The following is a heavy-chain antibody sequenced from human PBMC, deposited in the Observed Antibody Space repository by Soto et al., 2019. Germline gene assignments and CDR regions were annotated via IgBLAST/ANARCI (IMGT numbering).Heavy chain of an antibody. J-gene: IGHJ3*02. CDR1: GFTFSSYA. Sequence: GGSLRLSCAASGFTFSSYAMSWVRQAPGKGLEWVSAISGSGGSTYYADSVKGRFTISRDNSKNTLYLQMNSLRAEDTAVYYCANIKTPANYDYIWGSYRYQGEGAFDIWGQGTMVTVSS. V-gene: IGHV3-23*01. CDR2: ISGSGGST. CDR3: ANIKTPANYDYIWGSYRYQGEGAFDI. D-gene: IGHD3-16*02.